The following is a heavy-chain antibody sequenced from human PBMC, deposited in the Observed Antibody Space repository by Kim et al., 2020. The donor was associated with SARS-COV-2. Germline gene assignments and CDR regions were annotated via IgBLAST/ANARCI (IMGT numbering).Heavy chain of an antibody. Sequence: GGSLRLSCAASGFTFSSYAMSWVRQAPGKGLEWVSAITAGGGSTLFADSVKGRLTISRDDSRNILYLQMNSVRAEDTAVYYCAKDRGVGCHHCGLYFWG. CDR3: AKDRGVGCHHCGLYF. V-gene: IGHV3-23*01. CDR2: ITAGGGST. D-gene: IGHD2-15*01. J-gene: IGHJ4*01. CDR1: GFTFSSYA.